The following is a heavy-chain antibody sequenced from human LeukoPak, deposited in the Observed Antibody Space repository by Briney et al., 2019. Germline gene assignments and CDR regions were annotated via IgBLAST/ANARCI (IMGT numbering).Heavy chain of an antibody. CDR2: INHSGST. V-gene: IGHV4-34*01. J-gene: IGHJ4*02. CDR1: GGSFSGYY. D-gene: IGHD3-10*01. CDR3: ARKWMVRGVFFDY. Sequence: SETLSLTCAVYGGSFSGYYWSWIRQPPGKGLEWIGEINHSGSTNYNPSLKSRVTISVDTSKNQFSLELSSVTAADTAVYYCARKWMVRGVFFDYWGQGTLVTVSS.